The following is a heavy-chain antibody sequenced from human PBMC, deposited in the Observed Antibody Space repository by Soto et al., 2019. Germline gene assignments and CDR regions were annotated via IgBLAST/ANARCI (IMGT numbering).Heavy chain of an antibody. V-gene: IGHV3-23*01. CDR2: ISDNGANT. J-gene: IGHJ4*02. D-gene: IGHD6-25*01. CDR3: ARAIGAGFCDY. Sequence: EVQMLESGGGVVRPGGSLRLSCIASGFTFSNYAMSWVRQAPGKGLEWVSTISDNGANTFIGDSMKDHFDISRDNSKNTVFLHLSTVRAEDTAIYYCARAIGAGFCDYWGQGTPVTVSS. CDR1: GFTFSNYA.